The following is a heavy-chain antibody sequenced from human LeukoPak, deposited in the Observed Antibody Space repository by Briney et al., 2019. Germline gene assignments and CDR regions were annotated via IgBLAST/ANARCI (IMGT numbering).Heavy chain of an antibody. CDR1: GYTFTDYY. CDR2: INPNTGGT. J-gene: IGHJ3*02. Sequence: ASVKVSCKTSGYTFTDYYFHWMRQAPGQGLEWMGWINPNTGGTGYAQKFQGRVTMTRDTSISTAYMELSRLISDDTAVYYCARGALGYGADLFDIWGRGTMVTVSS. CDR3: ARGALGYGADLFDI. V-gene: IGHV1-2*02. D-gene: IGHD4-17*01.